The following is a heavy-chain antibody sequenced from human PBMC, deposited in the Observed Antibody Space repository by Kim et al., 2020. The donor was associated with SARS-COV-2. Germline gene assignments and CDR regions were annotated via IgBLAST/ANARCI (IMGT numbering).Heavy chain of an antibody. CDR1: GASVNSGAYY. CDR2: IYYRGVT. D-gene: IGHD3-10*01. V-gene: IGHV4-61*08. Sequence: SETLSLTCTVSGASVNSGAYYWSWIRQPPGMPLEWIGFIYYRGVTNYNPSLKSRDTISVDTSKNQFSLRLTSLTAADTDDYYCSIGSGWFDSWGQGTLVTVSS. CDR3: SIGSGWFDS. J-gene: IGHJ5*01.